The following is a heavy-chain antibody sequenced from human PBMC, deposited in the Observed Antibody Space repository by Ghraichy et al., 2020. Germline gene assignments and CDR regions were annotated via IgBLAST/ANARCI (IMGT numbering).Heavy chain of an antibody. CDR2: INPSGGST. CDR3: ARPDVDTTMSGAGLDY. CDR1: GYTFTSYY. Sequence: ASVKVSCKASGYTFTSYYMHWVRRAPGQGLEWMGIINPSGGSTSYAQKFQGRVTMTRDTSTSTVYMELSSLRSEDTAVYYCARPDVDTTMSGAGLDYWGQGTLVTVSS. J-gene: IGHJ4*02. D-gene: IGHD5-18*01. V-gene: IGHV1-46*01.